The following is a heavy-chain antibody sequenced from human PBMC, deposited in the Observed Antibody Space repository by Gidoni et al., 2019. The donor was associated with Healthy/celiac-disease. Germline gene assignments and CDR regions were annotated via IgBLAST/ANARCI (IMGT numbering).Heavy chain of an antibody. Sequence: VQLQQWGAGLLKPSETLSLTCAVYGGSFSGYYWTWIRQPPGKGLEWIGEINHSGRNNYTPSIKSRVAISVDTSKNQFSLKLSSVTAADTAVYYCARGRSDYFYYYMDVWGKGTTVSVSS. CDR3: ARGRSDYFYYYMDV. V-gene: IGHV4-34*01. J-gene: IGHJ6*03. CDR1: GGSFSGYY. CDR2: INHSGRN.